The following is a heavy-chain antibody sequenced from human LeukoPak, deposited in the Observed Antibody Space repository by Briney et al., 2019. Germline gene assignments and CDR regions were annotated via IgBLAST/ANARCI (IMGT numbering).Heavy chain of an antibody. D-gene: IGHD1-26*01. Sequence: PSETLSLTCTVSGYSISSGYYWGWIRQPPGKGLEWIGSIYHSGSAYYNPSLKSRVTISVDTSKNQFSLKLSSVTAADTAVYYCVLVGATSPFYYYYYMDVWGKGTTVTVSS. CDR1: GYSISSGYY. CDR2: IYHSGSA. CDR3: VLVGATSPFYYYYYMDV. V-gene: IGHV4-38-2*02. J-gene: IGHJ6*03.